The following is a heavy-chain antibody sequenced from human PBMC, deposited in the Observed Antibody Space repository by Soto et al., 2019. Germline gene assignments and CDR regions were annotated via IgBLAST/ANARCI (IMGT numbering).Heavy chain of an antibody. J-gene: IGHJ4*02. Sequence: LRLSCAASGFTFSSYAMHWVRQAPGKGLEWVAVISYDGSNKYYADSVKGRFTISRDNSKNTLYLQMNSLRAEDTAVYYCARDNGGADYGGNSARALDYWGQGTLVTVSS. CDR3: ARDNGGADYGGNSARALDY. CDR1: GFTFSSYA. D-gene: IGHD4-17*01. CDR2: ISYDGSNK. V-gene: IGHV3-30-3*01.